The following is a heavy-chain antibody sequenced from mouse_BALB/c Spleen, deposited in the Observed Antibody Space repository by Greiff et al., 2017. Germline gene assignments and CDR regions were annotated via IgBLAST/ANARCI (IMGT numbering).Heavy chain of an antibody. J-gene: IGHJ4*01. CDR2: IDPANGNT. D-gene: IGHD1-1*01. V-gene: IGHV14-3*02. Sequence: VQLQQSGAELVKPGASVKLSCTASGFNIKDTYMHWVKQRPEQGLEWIGRIDPANGNTKYDPKFQGKATITADTSSNTAYLQISSLTSEDTAVYYCAGRVYDAMDYWGQGTSVTVSS. CDR1: GFNIKDTY. CDR3: AGRVYDAMDY.